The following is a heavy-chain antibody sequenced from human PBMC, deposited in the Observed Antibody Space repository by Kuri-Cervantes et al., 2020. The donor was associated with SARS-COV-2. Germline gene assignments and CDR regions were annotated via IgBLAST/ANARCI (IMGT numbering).Heavy chain of an antibody. D-gene: IGHD3-22*01. CDR3: ATGGYLKFDY. V-gene: IGHV3-23*01. J-gene: IGHJ4*02. CDR1: GFTFSSYA. CDR2: ISGSGGST. Sequence: GESLKISCAASGFTFSSYAMSWVRQAPGKGLEWVSAISGSGGSTYYADSVKGRFTISRDNSKNTLYLQMNSLRAEDTAVYYCATGGYLKFDYWGQGTLVTVSS.